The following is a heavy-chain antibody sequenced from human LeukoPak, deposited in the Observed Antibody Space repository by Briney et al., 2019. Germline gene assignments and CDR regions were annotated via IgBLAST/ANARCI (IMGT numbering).Heavy chain of an antibody. V-gene: IGHV4-59*01. D-gene: IGHD3-22*01. CDR2: IYYSGST. J-gene: IGHJ5*02. CDR1: GGSISSYY. Sequence: SETLSLTCTVSGGSISSYYWSWIRQPPGKGLEWIGYIYYSGSTNYNPSLKSRVTISVDTSKNQFSLKLSSVTAADTAVYYCARNNLVAYYYDSSGNSNWFDPWGQGTLVTVSS. CDR3: ARNNLVAYYYDSSGNSNWFDP.